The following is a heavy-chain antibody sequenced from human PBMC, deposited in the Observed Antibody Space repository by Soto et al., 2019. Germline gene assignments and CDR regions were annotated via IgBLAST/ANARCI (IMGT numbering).Heavy chain of an antibody. CDR3: AAGGGLPRYY. V-gene: IGHV4-30-2*01. Sequence: PSETLSLTCAVSGCSISSGFYSWSWIRQPPGKGLEWIGYIYHSGSTYYNPSLKSRVTISVDRSKNQFSLKLSSVTAADTAVYYCAAGGGLPRYYWGQGTLVTVS. J-gene: IGHJ4*02. D-gene: IGHD5-12*01. CDR1: GCSISSGFYS. CDR2: IYHSGST.